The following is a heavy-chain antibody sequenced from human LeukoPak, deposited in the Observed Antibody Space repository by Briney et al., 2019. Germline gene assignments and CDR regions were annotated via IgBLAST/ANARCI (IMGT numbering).Heavy chain of an antibody. J-gene: IGHJ6*03. V-gene: IGHV1-2*02. Sequence: ASVKVSCKASGYTFTSYDINWVRQAPGQGLEWMGWINPNSGGTNSAQKLQGRVTMTRDTSISTAYMELSRLRSDDTAVYYCARGGGEFSYYYYYMDVWGKGTTVTISS. CDR2: INPNSGGT. CDR3: ARGGGEFSYYYYYMDV. CDR1: GYTFTSYD. D-gene: IGHD3-10*01.